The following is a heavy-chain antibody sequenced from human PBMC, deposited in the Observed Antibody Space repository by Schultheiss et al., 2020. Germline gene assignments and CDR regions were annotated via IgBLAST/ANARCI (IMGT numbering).Heavy chain of an antibody. CDR2: ISSSSSYI. CDR1: GFTFDDYA. CDR3: AKVATVTTNYYYYGMDV. V-gene: IGHV3-21*04. D-gene: IGHD4-17*01. J-gene: IGHJ6*02. Sequence: ESLKISCAASGFTFDDYAMHWVRQAPGKGLEWVSSISSSSSYIYYADSVKGLFTISRDNAKNSLYLQMNSLRAEDTAVYYCAKVATVTTNYYYYGMDVWGQGTTVTVSS.